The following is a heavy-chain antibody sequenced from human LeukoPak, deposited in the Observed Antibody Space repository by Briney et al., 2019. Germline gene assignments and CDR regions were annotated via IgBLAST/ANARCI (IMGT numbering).Heavy chain of an antibody. D-gene: IGHD6-13*01. CDR1: GFTVSSNY. Sequence: PGGSLRLSCAASGFTVSSNYMSWVRQAPGKGLEWVSVIYSGGSTYYADSVKGRFTISRDNSKNTLYLQMNSLRAEDTAVYYCARELTSWVSSSVGIYYYMDVWGKGTTVTVSS. J-gene: IGHJ6*03. CDR2: IYSGGST. V-gene: IGHV3-53*01. CDR3: ARELTSWVSSSVGIYYYMDV.